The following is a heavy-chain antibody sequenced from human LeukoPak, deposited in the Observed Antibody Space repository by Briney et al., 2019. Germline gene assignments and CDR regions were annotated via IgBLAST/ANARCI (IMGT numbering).Heavy chain of an antibody. CDR2: INNDGSGT. J-gene: IGHJ5*02. CDR1: GFTFSSYS. D-gene: IGHD2-15*01. CDR3: VRGGESTWS. V-gene: IGHV3-74*01. Sequence: PGGSLRLSCAASGFTFSSYSMNWVRQAPGKGPVWVSRINNDGSGTTYADSVKGRFTISRDDAKNTLYLQMNSLRAEDTAVYYCVRGGESTWSWGQGTLVTVSS.